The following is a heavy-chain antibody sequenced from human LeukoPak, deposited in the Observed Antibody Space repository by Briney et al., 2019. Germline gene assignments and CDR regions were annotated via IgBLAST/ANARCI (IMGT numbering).Heavy chain of an antibody. CDR2: IKQDGSAK. J-gene: IGHJ4*01. CDR3: AKGNGKLLARALDY. D-gene: IGHD1-14*01. CDR1: GFTFSSTW. Sequence: PGGSLRLSCAASGFTFSSTWMSWVRQAPGKGLEWVANIKQDGSAKYYVDSVKGRFTISRDNAKNSLYLQMNSLRAEDTAVYYCAKGNGKLLARALDYWGHGTLVTVSS. V-gene: IGHV3-7*03.